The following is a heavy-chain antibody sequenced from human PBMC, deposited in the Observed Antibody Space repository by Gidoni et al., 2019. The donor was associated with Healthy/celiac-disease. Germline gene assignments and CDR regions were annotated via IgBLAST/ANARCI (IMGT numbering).Heavy chain of an antibody. V-gene: IGHV5-51*03. CDR1: GYSFTSSW. CDR2: IYPGDSDT. CDR3: ASGLYSSSWYKGNYFDY. J-gene: IGHJ4*02. Sequence: EVQLVQSGAEVKKPGESLKISCKGSGYSFTSSWIGWVRQMPGKGLEWMGIIYPGDSDTRYSPSVQGQVTISADKSISTAYLQWSSLKASDTAMYYCASGLYSSSWYKGNYFDYWGQGTLVTVSS. D-gene: IGHD6-13*01.